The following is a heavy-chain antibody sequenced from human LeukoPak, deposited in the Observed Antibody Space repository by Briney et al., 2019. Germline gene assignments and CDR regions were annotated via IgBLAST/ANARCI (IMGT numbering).Heavy chain of an antibody. D-gene: IGHD3-22*01. CDR2: ISYDGSNK. J-gene: IGHJ1*01. CDR1: GFSFNTYG. V-gene: IGHV3-30*18. Sequence: PGRSLRLSCAASGFSFNTYGMHWVRQSPGKGLEWVAVISYDGSNKWYADSVKGRFTISRDNSKNTLYLQMNSLRPEDTAVYFCAKDLNTYRYDSRDLQHWGQGILVTVSS. CDR3: AKDLNTYRYDSRDLQH.